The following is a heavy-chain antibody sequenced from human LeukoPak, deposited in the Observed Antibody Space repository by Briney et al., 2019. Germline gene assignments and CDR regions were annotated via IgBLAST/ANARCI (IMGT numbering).Heavy chain of an antibody. CDR3: ATSPPYGDFHYYYNMDV. D-gene: IGHD4-17*01. CDR1: GGSISSSTYY. Sequence: LETLSLTRTVSGGSISSSTYYWDWIRQPPGKGLEWIGSISYSGSTYYNPSLKSRVTISVDTSKNQFSLKLRSVTAADTAVYYCATSPPYGDFHYYYNMDVWGQGTTVTVSS. V-gene: IGHV4-39*01. J-gene: IGHJ6*02. CDR2: ISYSGST.